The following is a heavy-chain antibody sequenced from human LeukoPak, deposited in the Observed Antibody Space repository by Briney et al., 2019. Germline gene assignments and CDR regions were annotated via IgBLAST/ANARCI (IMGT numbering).Heavy chain of an antibody. D-gene: IGHD3-3*01. V-gene: IGHV3-48*01. CDR2: ISSSSSTI. CDR3: SRVDSGGFWSGYYFDY. CDR1: GFTFSSYS. J-gene: IGHJ4*02. Sequence: GGSLRLSCAASGFTFSSYSMNWVRQAPGKGLEWVSYISSSSSTIYYADSVKGRFTISRDNAKNSLYLQMNSRSAEDTAVYYYSRVDSGGFWSGYYFDYWGQGTLVTVSS.